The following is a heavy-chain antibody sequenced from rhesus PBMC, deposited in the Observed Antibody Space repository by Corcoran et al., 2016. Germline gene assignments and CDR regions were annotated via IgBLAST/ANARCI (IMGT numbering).Heavy chain of an antibody. V-gene: IGHV3S25*01. CDR1: GFTFSSYY. Sequence: EVQLVESGGGLVQPGGAPRLSCAASGFTFSSYYMYWVRQAPGKGLEWISAINTGGGSTYYADSVKGRFTISRDNSKNTLSLQMNSLRAEDTAVYYCAQEYSNYNSLDVWGRGVLVTVSS. CDR2: INTGGGST. CDR3: AQEYSNYNSLDV. J-gene: IGHJ5-2*02. D-gene: IGHD4-23*01.